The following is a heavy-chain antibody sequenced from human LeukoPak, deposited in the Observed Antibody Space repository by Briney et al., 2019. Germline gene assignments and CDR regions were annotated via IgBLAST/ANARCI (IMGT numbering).Heavy chain of an antibody. D-gene: IGHD3-10*01. CDR1: GFTFSSYA. Sequence: GGSLRLSCAASGFTFSSYAMSWVRQAPGKGLEWVSAISGSGGSTYYADSVKGRFTISRDNSKNTLYLQMNSLRAEDTAVYYCAKNPTVLLWFGELSTTVPYYFDYWGQGTLVTVSS. V-gene: IGHV3-23*01. CDR2: ISGSGGST. CDR3: AKNPTVLLWFGELSTTVPYYFDY. J-gene: IGHJ4*02.